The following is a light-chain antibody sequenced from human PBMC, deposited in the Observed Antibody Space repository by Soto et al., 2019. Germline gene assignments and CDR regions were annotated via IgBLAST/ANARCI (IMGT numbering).Light chain of an antibody. CDR2: GTS. Sequence: EIVLTQSPGTLSVSPGERATLSCRASQTISGSYLAWYRQKPGQAPSLLIYGTSSRATGIPDRFSGSGSGTDFTLTISRLEPEDSAIYYCQQYGSWTFGQGTKVEIK. J-gene: IGKJ1*01. V-gene: IGKV3-20*01. CDR3: QQYGSWT. CDR1: QTISGSY.